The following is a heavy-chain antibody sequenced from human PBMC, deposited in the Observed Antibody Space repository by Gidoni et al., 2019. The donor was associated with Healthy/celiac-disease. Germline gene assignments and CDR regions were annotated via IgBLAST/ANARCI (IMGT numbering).Heavy chain of an antibody. V-gene: IGHV3-53*01. CDR1: GFTVSSNY. CDR2: IYSGGRT. J-gene: IGHJ4*02. CDR3: ARDTPLYSSGY. D-gene: IGHD3-10*01. Sequence: EVQLVESGGVLLQPGGSLRLSCAASGFTVSSNYMSWVRQAPGKGLEWVSVIYSGGRTYYADSVKGRCTISRDNSKNTLYLKMNSRRAEETAVYYCARDTPLYSSGYWGQGTLVTVSS.